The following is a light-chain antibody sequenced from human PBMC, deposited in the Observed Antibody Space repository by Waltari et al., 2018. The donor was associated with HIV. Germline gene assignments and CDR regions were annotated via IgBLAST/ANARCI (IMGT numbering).Light chain of an antibody. CDR1: RSDIGAYNY. Sequence: QSALAQPASVSGSPGQSITCSCTGTRSDIGAYNYVSWYQKHQDKAPKVIIYRVKSRPSGVADRFSGSKSGNTASLTISGLQAEDEADYYCSSYTTSNTYVFGRGTTVSVL. V-gene: IGLV2-14*01. J-gene: IGLJ1*01. CDR2: RVK. CDR3: SSYTTSNTYV.